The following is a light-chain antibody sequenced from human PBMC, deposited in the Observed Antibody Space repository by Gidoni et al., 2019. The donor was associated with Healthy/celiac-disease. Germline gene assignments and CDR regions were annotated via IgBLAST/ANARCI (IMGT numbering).Light chain of an antibody. V-gene: IGKV1-39*01. CDR1: QSISSY. CDR3: QQSDSTPA. CDR2: AAS. Sequence: DIQMTQSPSSLSASVGDRVTITCRASQSISSYLNWYQQKPGKAPKLLIYAASSLQSGVPSRFSGSGSGTDFTLPISSLQPEDFATYYCQQSDSTPAFGQGTQVEIK. J-gene: IGKJ1*01.